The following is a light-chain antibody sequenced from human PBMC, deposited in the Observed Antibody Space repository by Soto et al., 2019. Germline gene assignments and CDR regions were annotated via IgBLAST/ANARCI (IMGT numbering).Light chain of an antibody. J-gene: IGKJ4*02. CDR3: QQYATTPRT. CDR2: WAS. Sequence: DIVMTQSPDSLAVSLGERATINCKSSQTLLYTSNNKSYLAWYQQKAGQPPKLLFFWASSRESGVPDRFRASGTETDFTLTISSLQAEDVAVYFCQQYATTPRTFGRGTRVEIK. V-gene: IGKV4-1*01. CDR1: QTLLYTSNNKSY.